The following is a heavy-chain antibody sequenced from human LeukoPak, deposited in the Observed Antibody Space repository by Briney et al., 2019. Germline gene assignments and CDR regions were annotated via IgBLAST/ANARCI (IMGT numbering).Heavy chain of an antibody. V-gene: IGHV4-61*02. D-gene: IGHD3-22*01. CDR1: GGSISSGSYY. CDR2: IYTSGST. Sequence: SSETLSLTCTVSGGSISSGSYYWSWIRQPAGKGLEWIGRIYTSGSTNYNPSLKSRVTISVDTSKNQFSLKLSSVTAADTAVYYCARDQYYYDSGGYYWWFDPWGQGTLVTVSS. CDR3: ARDQYYYDSGGYYWWFDP. J-gene: IGHJ5*02.